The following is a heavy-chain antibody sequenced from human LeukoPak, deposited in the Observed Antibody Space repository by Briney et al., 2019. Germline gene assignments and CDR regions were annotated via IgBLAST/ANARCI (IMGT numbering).Heavy chain of an antibody. CDR2: IIPIFGTA. V-gene: IGHV1-69*05. CDR3: ARDGFDWSHYYYYMEV. D-gene: IGHD3-9*01. Sequence: GASVKVSCKASGGTFSSYAISWVRQAPGQGLEWMGGIIPIFGTANYAQKFQGRVTITTDESTSTAYMELSSLRSEDTAVYYCARDGFDWSHYYYYMEVWGKGTTVTVSS. J-gene: IGHJ6*03. CDR1: GGTFSSYA.